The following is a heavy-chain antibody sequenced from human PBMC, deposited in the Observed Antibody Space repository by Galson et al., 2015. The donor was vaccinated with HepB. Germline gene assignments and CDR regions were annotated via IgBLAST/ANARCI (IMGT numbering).Heavy chain of an antibody. CDR1: GFTFSSYS. Sequence: SLRLSCAASGFTFSSYSMNWVRQAPGKGLEWVSYISSSSSTIYYADSVKGRFTISRDNAKNSLYLQMNSLRAEDTAVYYCASNFLQEFGWELLPSALHFQHWGQGTLVTVSS. CDR3: ASNFLQEFGWELLPSALHFQH. CDR2: ISSSSSTI. J-gene: IGHJ1*01. D-gene: IGHD1-26*01. V-gene: IGHV3-48*01.